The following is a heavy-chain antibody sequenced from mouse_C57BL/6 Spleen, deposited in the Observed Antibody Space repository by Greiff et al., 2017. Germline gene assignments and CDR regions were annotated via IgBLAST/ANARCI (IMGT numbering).Heavy chain of an antibody. CDR1: ASTFTSYG. Sequence: QVQLQQSGAELARPGASVKLSCKASASTFTSYGISWVKQRTGQGLAWIGEIYPRSGITYYNEKFKGKATLTADKSSSTAYMELRSLTSEDSAVYFCARFYYGSSQYYFDYWGQGTTLTVSS. CDR2: IYPRSGIT. V-gene: IGHV1-81*01. CDR3: ARFYYGSSQYYFDY. J-gene: IGHJ2*01. D-gene: IGHD1-1*01.